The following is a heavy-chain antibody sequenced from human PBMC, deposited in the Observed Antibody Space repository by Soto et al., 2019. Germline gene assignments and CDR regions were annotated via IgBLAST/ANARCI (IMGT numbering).Heavy chain of an antibody. CDR3: ARWTTALDY. Sequence: EVQLVESGGGLVQPGGSLRLSCAASGFSLSNYWMTWVRRAPGKRPEWVANIKQDGSATYYMDFVRGRFTISRDNANNSLFLQMNSLRAEDTALYYCARWTTALDYWGQGALVTVSS. CDR1: GFSLSNYW. CDR2: IKQDGSAT. V-gene: IGHV3-7*03. D-gene: IGHD4-17*01. J-gene: IGHJ4*02.